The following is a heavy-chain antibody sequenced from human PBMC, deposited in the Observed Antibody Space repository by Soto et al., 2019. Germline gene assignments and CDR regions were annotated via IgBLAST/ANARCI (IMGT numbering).Heavy chain of an antibody. J-gene: IGHJ6*03. CDR1: GFTFSSYA. D-gene: IGHD3-3*01. CDR3: AKTTYYDFWSGSNYMDV. Sequence: GGSLSLSCAASGFTFSSYAITWVRQIPGKGLEWVSAISGSGGSTYYVDSVKGRFTISRDNSKNTLYLQMNSLTAEDTAVYYCAKTTYYDFWSGSNYMDVWGKGTTVTVSS. CDR2: ISGSGGST. V-gene: IGHV3-23*01.